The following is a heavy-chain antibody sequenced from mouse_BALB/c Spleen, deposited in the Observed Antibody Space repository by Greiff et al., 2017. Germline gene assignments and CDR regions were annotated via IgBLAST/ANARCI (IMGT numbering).Heavy chain of an antibody. V-gene: IGHV2-2*02. D-gene: IGHD2-14*01. Sequence: QVQLKESGPGLVQPSQSLSITCTVSGFSLTSYGVHWVRQSPGKGLEWLGVIWSGGSTDYNAAFISRLSISKDNSKSQVFFKMNSLQANDTAIYYCARNAGRYGAWFAYWGQGTLVTVSA. J-gene: IGHJ3*01. CDR1: GFSLTSYG. CDR3: ARNAGRYGAWFAY. CDR2: IWSGGST.